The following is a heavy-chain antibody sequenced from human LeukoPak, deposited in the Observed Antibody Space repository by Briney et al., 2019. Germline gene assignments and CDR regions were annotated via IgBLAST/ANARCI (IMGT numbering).Heavy chain of an antibody. CDR3: AKFPGSLQYNWNYFFDY. J-gene: IGHJ4*02. CDR1: GFTFSSYA. V-gene: IGHV3-23*01. Sequence: PGGSLRLSCAASGFTFSSYAMSWVRQAPGKGLEWVSAISGSGGSTYYADSVKGRFTISRDNSKSTLYLQMNSLRAEDTAVYYCAKFPGSLQYNWNYFFDYWGQGTLVTVSS. CDR2: ISGSGGST. D-gene: IGHD1-7*01.